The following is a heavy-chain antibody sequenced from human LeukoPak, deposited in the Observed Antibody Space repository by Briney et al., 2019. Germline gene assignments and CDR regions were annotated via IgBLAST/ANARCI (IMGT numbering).Heavy chain of an antibody. V-gene: IGHV1-2*02. D-gene: IGHD6-6*01. CDR1: GYTFTGYY. Sequence: ASVKVSCKASGYTFTGYYMHWVRQAPGQGLEWMGWINPNSGGTNYAQKFQGRVTVTRGTSINTAYMELSRLRSDDTAVYYCARVVRGSSKIDYWGQGTLVTVSS. CDR2: INPNSGGT. J-gene: IGHJ4*02. CDR3: ARVVRGSSKIDY.